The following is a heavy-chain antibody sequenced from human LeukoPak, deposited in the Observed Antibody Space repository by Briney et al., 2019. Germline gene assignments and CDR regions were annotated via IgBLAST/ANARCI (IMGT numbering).Heavy chain of an antibody. CDR1: GYTFTGYY. Sequence: ASVKVSCKASGYTFTGYYMHWVRQAPGQGLEWMGWINPNSGGTNYAQKFQGRVTMTWDTSISTAYMELSRLRSDDPAGNYWARERVAAPPYPYGRDLGAQGTRVPVPS. J-gene: IGHJ6*02. CDR2: INPNSGGT. CDR3: ARERVAAPPYPYGRDL. D-gene: IGHD6-25*01. V-gene: IGHV1-2*02.